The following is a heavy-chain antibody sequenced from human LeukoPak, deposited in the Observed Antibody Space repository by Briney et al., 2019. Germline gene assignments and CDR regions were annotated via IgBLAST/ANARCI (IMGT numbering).Heavy chain of an antibody. Sequence: GGSLRLSCAASRFTFSSYGLHWVRQAPGKGLEWVAFIRYDGSNKYYADSVKGRFTISRDNAKNSLYLQMNSLRAEDTAVYYCARLSSRKYCSSTSCREGKTQIGSNYYYYYYMDVWGKGTTVTISS. J-gene: IGHJ6*03. CDR1: RFTFSSYG. CDR3: ARLSSRKYCSSTSCREGKTQIGSNYYYYYYMDV. D-gene: IGHD2-2*01. V-gene: IGHV3-30*02. CDR2: IRYDGSNK.